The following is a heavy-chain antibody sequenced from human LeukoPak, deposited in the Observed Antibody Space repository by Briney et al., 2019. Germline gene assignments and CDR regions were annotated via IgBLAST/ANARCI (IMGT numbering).Heavy chain of an antibody. Sequence: PSETLSLTCTVSGGSISSYYWSWIRQPAGKGLEWIGRIYTSGSTNYNPSLKSRATISVDKSKNQFSLKLSSVTAADTAVYYCARDLYTSGSSHYYYYMAVWGNGTTVTVSS. CDR2: IYTSGST. CDR1: GGSISSYY. CDR3: ARDLYTSGSSHYYYYMAV. V-gene: IGHV4-4*07. J-gene: IGHJ6*03. D-gene: IGHD3-10*01.